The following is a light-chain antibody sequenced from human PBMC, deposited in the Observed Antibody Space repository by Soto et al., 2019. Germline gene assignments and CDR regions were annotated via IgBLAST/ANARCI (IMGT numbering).Light chain of an antibody. V-gene: IGLV2-23*01. CDR3: CSYAGSSTYV. J-gene: IGLJ1*01. CDR2: EGS. Sequence: QSALIQPASVSGSPGQSITISCTGTSSDVGSYNLVSWYQQHPGKAPKLMIYEGSKRPSGVSNRFSGSKSGNTASLTISGLQAEDEADYYCCSYAGSSTYVFGTGTKPPS. CDR1: SSDVGSYNL.